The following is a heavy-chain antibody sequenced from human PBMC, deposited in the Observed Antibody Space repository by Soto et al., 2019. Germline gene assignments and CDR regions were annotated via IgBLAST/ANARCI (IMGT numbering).Heavy chain of an antibody. CDR1: GFTFSTFW. CDR2: INSDGSST. Sequence: PGGSLRLSCAASGFTFSTFWMHWVRQAPGKGLVWVSRINSDGSSTSYADSVKGRFTISRDNAKNTLYLQMNSLRAEDTAVYYCARFYPAAALDYWGQGTLVTVSS. V-gene: IGHV3-74*01. CDR3: ARFYPAAALDY. D-gene: IGHD6-13*01. J-gene: IGHJ4*02.